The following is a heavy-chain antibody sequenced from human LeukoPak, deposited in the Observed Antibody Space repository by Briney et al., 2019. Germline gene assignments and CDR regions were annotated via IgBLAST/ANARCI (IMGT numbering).Heavy chain of an antibody. D-gene: IGHD2-2*02. CDR3: ARVSWVPAAIRFDYYYYMDV. CDR1: GGSISSGGYY. CDR2: IYHSGST. V-gene: IGHV4-30-2*01. Sequence: SQTLSLTCTVSGGSISSGGYYWSWIRQPPGKGLEWIGYIYHSGSTYYNPSLKSRVTISVDTSKNQFSLKLSSVTAADTAVYYCARVSWVPAAIRFDYYYYMDVWGKGTTVTVSS. J-gene: IGHJ6*03.